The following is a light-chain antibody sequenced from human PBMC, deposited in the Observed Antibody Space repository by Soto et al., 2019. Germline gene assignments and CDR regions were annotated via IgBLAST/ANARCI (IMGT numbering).Light chain of an antibody. CDR2: DAS. J-gene: IGKJ3*01. CDR3: QQRTNWPPLFT. V-gene: IGKV3-11*01. CDR1: QSVSSY. Sequence: EMVLTQSPATLSLSPGERATLSCRASQSVSSYLAWYQQKPGQAPRLLIYDASNRATGIPARFSGSGSGTDFTLTISTLEHEDFAVYYCQQRTNWPPLFTFGPGTKVDIK.